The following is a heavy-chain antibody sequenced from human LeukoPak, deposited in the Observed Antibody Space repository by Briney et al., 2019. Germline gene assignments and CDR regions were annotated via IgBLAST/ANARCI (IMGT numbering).Heavy chain of an antibody. Sequence: SETLSLTCTVSGGSINSDYWSWIRRPPGKGLEWIGYVYYSGSTNYNPSLKSRVTISVDTSKNQFSLRLRSVTAADTAVYYCAREYGGWYYFDYWGQGTLVTVSS. CDR3: AREYGGWYYFDY. V-gene: IGHV4-59*01. CDR1: GGSINSDY. CDR2: VYYSGST. J-gene: IGHJ4*02. D-gene: IGHD6-19*01.